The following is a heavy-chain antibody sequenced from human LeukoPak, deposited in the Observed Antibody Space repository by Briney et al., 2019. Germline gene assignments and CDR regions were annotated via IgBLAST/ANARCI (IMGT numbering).Heavy chain of an antibody. CDR3: ATYPWKIAAAGIYY. D-gene: IGHD6-13*01. J-gene: IGHJ4*02. CDR1: GGSITSYY. Sequence: PSETLSLTCTVSGGSITSYYWSWIRQPPGKGLEWIGYIYYSGSTNYNPSLKSRATISVDTSKNQFSLKLSSVTAADTAVYYCATYPWKIAAAGIYYWGQGTLVTVSS. V-gene: IGHV4-59*01. CDR2: IYYSGST.